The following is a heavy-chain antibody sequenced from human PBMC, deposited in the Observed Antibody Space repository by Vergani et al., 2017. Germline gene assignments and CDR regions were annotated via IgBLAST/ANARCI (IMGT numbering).Heavy chain of an antibody. CDR2: VSTGTKSQ. CDR3: AXDGRENSDYGYFDY. J-gene: IGHJ4*02. V-gene: IGHV3-48*01. Sequence: QLVESGGGWVQPGGSLRLSCVVSGFDFSSYIMNWVRQAPGKGLEWVSFVSTGTKSQSYAESVKGRFTISRDSAKKTLSLQMRSLRADDTAVYYCAXDGRENSDYGYFDYWGQGTLVTVSS. CDR1: GFDFSSYI. D-gene: IGHD4-17*01.